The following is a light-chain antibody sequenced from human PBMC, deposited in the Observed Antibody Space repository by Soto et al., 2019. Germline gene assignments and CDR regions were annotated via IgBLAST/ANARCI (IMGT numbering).Light chain of an antibody. CDR1: TGAVTNGHY. CDR3: LLSYNGPYV. Sequence: VVTQEPSLTVSPGGTVTLTCGSSTGAVTNGHYPYWFQQKPGQAPRTLIYDTTNRHSWTPARFSGSLLGGKAALTLSGAQPEDEAEYYCLLSYNGPYVFGTGTKATVL. CDR2: DTT. V-gene: IGLV7-46*01. J-gene: IGLJ1*01.